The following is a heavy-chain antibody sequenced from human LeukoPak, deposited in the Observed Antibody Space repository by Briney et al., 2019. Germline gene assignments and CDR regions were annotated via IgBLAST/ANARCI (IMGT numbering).Heavy chain of an antibody. CDR3: ANLDADYYDSSGKDY. CDR1: GFTFSSYA. CDR2: ISGSGGST. D-gene: IGHD3-22*01. V-gene: IGHV3-23*01. Sequence: GGSLRLSCAASGFTFSSYAMSWVRQAPGKGLEWVSAISGSGGSTYYADSVKGRFTISRGNSKNTLYLQMNSLRAEDTAVYYCANLDADYYDSSGKDYWGQGTLVTVYS. J-gene: IGHJ4*02.